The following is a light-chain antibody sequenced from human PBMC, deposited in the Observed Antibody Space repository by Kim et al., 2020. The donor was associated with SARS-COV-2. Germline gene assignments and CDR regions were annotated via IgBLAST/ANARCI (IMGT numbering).Light chain of an antibody. V-gene: IGLV1-40*01. CDR2: GST. Sequence: QPVLTQPPSVSGAPGQRVTISCTGSSSNIGAGYDVHWYQQFPASAPRLLIYGSTTRLSGVPDRFSGSKSATSASLAITGLQAEDEAGYYCQSFDTSLGGFYVFGTGTKVTVL. CDR1: SSNIGAGYD. CDR3: QSFDTSLGGFYV. J-gene: IGLJ1*01.